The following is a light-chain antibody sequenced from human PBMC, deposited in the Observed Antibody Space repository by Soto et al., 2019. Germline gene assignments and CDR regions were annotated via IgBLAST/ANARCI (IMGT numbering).Light chain of an antibody. CDR3: QQYNNWPPDRT. J-gene: IGKJ1*01. CDR2: GAS. Sequence: EIVMTQSPATLPVSPGERATLSCRASQSVGSNLAWYQQKPGQAPRLLIYGASTRATGIPARFSGSWSGTEFTLTISSLQSEDFAIYFCQQYNNWPPDRTFGQGTKVEIK. V-gene: IGKV3-15*01. CDR1: QSVGSN.